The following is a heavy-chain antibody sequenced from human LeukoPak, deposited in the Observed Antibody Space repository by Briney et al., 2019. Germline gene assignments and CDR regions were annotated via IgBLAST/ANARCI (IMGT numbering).Heavy chain of an antibody. CDR3: AKDIETVTTLYYFDY. Sequence: GGSLRLSCAASGFTFDDYTMHWVRHAPGKGLEWVSLISWDGGSTYYADSVKGRFTISRDNSKNSLYLQMNSLRTEDTALYYCAKDIETVTTLYYFDYWGQGTLVTVSS. J-gene: IGHJ4*02. V-gene: IGHV3-43*01. CDR2: ISWDGGST. D-gene: IGHD4-17*01. CDR1: GFTFDDYT.